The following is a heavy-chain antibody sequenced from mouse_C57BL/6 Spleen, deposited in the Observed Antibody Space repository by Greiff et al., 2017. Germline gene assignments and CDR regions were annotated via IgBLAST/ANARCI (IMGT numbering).Heavy chain of an antibody. CDR1: GFTFSDYY. CDR3: ARQGDYDWYFDV. CDR2: ISNGGGST. D-gene: IGHD2-4*01. V-gene: IGHV5-12*01. Sequence: EVQRVESGGGLVQPGGSLKLSCAASGFTFSDYYMYWVRQTPEKRLEWVAYISNGGGSTYYPDTVKGRFTISRDNAKNTLYLQMSRLKAEDTAMYYCARQGDYDWYFDVWGTGTTVTVSS. J-gene: IGHJ1*03.